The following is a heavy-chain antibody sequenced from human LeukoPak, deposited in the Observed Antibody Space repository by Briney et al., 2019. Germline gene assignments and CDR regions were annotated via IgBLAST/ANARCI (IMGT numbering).Heavy chain of an antibody. CDR3: ARHLSSPDFDY. CDR2: INHSGST. V-gene: IGHV4-34*01. CDR1: GGSISNYY. J-gene: IGHJ4*02. Sequence: PSETLSLTCTVSGGSISNYYWNWIRQPPGKGLEWIGEINHSGSTNYNPSLKSRVTISVDTSKNQFSLKLSSVTAADTAVYYCARHLSSPDFDYWGQGTLVTVSS. D-gene: IGHD6-19*01.